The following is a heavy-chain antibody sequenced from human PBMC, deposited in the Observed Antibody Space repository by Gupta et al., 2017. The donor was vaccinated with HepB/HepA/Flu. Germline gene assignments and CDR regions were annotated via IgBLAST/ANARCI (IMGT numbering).Heavy chain of an antibody. CDR3: TIDPEYCGSGACYSDAFDI. D-gene: IGHD2-15*01. CDR2: ISSGSTYI. V-gene: IGHV3-21*02. Sequence: QLVESGGGLVKPGGSLRLSCAASGFTFSAYTMTWVRQAPGKGLEWVSAISSGSTYIYYSDSVKGRFTVSRDNAKNSLYLQMNSLRPEDTAVYYCTIDPEYCGSGACYSDAFDIWGQGTTLTVSS. J-gene: IGHJ3*02. CDR1: GFTFSAYT.